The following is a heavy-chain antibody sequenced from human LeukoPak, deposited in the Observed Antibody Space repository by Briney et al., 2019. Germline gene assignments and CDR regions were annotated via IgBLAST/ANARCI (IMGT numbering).Heavy chain of an antibody. Sequence: GGSLRLSCAASGFILGNAWMRWVRQAPGKGLEWVSSISSSSIYVYYADSVKGRFTISRDNAKNSLYLQMNSLRAEDTAVYYCARLSPVRGVIIDAFDIWGQGTMVTVSS. CDR1: GFILGNAW. J-gene: IGHJ3*02. CDR2: ISSSSIYV. V-gene: IGHV3-21*01. D-gene: IGHD3-10*01. CDR3: ARLSPVRGVIIDAFDI.